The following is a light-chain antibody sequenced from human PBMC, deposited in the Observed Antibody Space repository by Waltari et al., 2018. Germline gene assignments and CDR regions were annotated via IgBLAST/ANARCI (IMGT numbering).Light chain of an antibody. Sequence: DIQMTQSPSTLSASVGDRVIITCRASQIISSWLAWYQQKPGKVPKLLIYKASSLESGVPSRFSGSGSGTEFTLTISSLQPDDFAIYYCQQYNSYPWTFGQGTKVEVK. V-gene: IGKV1-5*03. CDR3: QQYNSYPWT. CDR1: QIISSW. CDR2: KAS. J-gene: IGKJ1*01.